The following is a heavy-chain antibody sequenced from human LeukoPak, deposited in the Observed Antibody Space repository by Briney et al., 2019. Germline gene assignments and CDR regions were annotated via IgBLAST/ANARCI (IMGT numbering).Heavy chain of an antibody. J-gene: IGHJ4*02. D-gene: IGHD3-10*01. CDR3: AKFDGSGSYYAHLFDY. Sequence: GGTLRLSCAASGFTFSNYGMNWVRQAPGKGLEWVSALSSSGGSTYYADSVKGRFTISRDNSKNTLYLQMNSLRAEDTAVYYCAKFDGSGSYYAHLFDYWGQGTLVTVSS. CDR2: LSSSGGST. V-gene: IGHV3-23*01. CDR1: GFTFSNYG.